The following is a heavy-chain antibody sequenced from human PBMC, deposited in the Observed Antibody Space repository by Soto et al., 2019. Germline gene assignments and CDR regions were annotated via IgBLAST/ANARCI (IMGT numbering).Heavy chain of an antibody. CDR3: AKDQDYGDYGGYFDY. CDR1: GFTFSSYG. Sequence: QVQLVESGGGVVQPGRSLRLSCAASGFTFSSYGMHWVRQASGKGLEWVAVISCDGSNKYYADSVKGRFTISRDNSKNTLYLQMISLRAEDTAVYYCAKDQDYGDYGGYFDYWGQGTLVTVSS. D-gene: IGHD4-17*01. V-gene: IGHV3-30*18. J-gene: IGHJ4*02. CDR2: ISCDGSNK.